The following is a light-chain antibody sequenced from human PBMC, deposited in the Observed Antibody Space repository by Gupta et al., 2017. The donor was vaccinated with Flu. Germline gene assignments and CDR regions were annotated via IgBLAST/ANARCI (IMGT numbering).Light chain of an antibody. CDR1: QSVLYSFNNKYN. Sequence: LVMTPLSDSLAVSLGERATISCTSRQSVLYSFNNKYNLAWYQPRPGQPPRLLIYWASTRHSGVPDRFSGSGSGTDCTLAISSLKAEDVAVYYGQQYSAIPFTCGPGTNLDLK. CDR2: WAS. J-gene: IGKJ3*01. CDR3: QQYSAIPFT. V-gene: IGKV4-1*01.